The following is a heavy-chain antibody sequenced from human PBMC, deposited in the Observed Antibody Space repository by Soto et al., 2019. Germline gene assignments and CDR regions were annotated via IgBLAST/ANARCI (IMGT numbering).Heavy chain of an antibody. J-gene: IGHJ4*02. V-gene: IGHV3-30*18. CDR3: AKDGVLITIFGVVTDYYFDY. CDR2: ISYDGSNK. CDR1: GFTFSSYG. Sequence: QVQLVESGGGVVQPGRSLRLSCAASGFTFSSYGMHWVRQAPGKGLEWVAVISYDGSNKYYADSVKGRFTISRDNSKNTLYLQMNSLRAEDTAVYYCAKDGVLITIFGVVTDYYFDYWGQGNLVTVSS. D-gene: IGHD3-3*01.